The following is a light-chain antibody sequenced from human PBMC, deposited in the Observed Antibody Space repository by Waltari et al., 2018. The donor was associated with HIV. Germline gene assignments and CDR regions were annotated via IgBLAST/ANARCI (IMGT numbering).Light chain of an antibody. CDR1: QSISSY. J-gene: IGKJ4*01. Sequence: DIQLTQSPSSLSASVGDRVTITCRASQSISSYLNWYQQKPGKAPKVLIYAASRLQSGVPSRFSGSGSWTDFTLTISSLQPEDFATYYCQQSYSTPPTFGGGTKVEIK. CDR3: QQSYSTPPT. CDR2: AAS. V-gene: IGKV1-39*01.